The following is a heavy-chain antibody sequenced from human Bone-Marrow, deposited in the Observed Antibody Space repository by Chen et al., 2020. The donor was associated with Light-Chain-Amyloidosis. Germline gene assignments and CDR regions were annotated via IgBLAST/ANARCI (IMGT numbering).Heavy chain of an antibody. CDR1: GYTVPNYW. CDR3: ARRRDGYNFDY. CDR2: IYPDDSDA. Sequence: DGQLEPSGPHVTKLGDSLSVLWKCPGYTVPNYWSGWVRQMPGKGLEWMGVIYPDDSDARYSPSFEGQVTISADKSITTAYLQWRSLKASDTAMYYCARRRDGYNFDYWGQGTLVTVSS. J-gene: IGHJ4*02. V-gene: IGHV5-51*01. D-gene: IGHD5-12*01.